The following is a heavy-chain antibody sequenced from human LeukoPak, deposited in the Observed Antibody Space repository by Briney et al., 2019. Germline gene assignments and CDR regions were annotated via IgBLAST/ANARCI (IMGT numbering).Heavy chain of an antibody. J-gene: IGHJ4*02. CDR2: INWVGDTS. V-gene: IGHV3-43D*03. CDR3: AKDRQYGDYGGGDFFDS. CDR1: GFTFSSYG. Sequence: GGSLRLSCAASGFTFSSYGMHWVRQAPGKGLQWISSINWVGDTSSYADSVKGRFTVSRDNTEGSLYLQMDSLRSEDTALYYCAKDRQYGDYGGGDFFDSWGQGTLVTVSS. D-gene: IGHD4-17*01.